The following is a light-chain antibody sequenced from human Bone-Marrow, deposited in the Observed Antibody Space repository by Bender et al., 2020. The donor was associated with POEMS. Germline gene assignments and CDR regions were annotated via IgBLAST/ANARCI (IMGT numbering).Light chain of an antibody. CDR2: KDI. CDR3: QSADSSGTHWV. J-gene: IGLJ3*02. CDR1: ALPKQY. Sequence: SYELTQPPSVSVSPGQTARITCSGDALPKQYAYWYQQKPGQAPMLVIYKDIERSSGIPERFSGSSSGTTVTLTISGVQAEDEADYYCQSADSSGTHWVFGGGTKLTVL. V-gene: IGLV3-25*03.